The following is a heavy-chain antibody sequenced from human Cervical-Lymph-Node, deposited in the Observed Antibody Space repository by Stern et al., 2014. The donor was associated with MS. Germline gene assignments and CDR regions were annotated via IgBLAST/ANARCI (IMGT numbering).Heavy chain of an antibody. CDR2: ISPIFGAI. CDR3: ATADSRDILYYSYGMDV. Sequence: QVQLVQSGAEVKKPGSSVNLSCKTSGGTFGNSAISWVRQAPGQGLEWMGGISPIFGAITYAQKFHGRATITADLFARTAYLELSTLRPEDTAVYYCATADSRDILYYSYGMDVWGQGTTVIVTS. CDR1: GGTFGNSA. V-gene: IGHV1-69*01. J-gene: IGHJ6*02. D-gene: IGHD2-21*02.